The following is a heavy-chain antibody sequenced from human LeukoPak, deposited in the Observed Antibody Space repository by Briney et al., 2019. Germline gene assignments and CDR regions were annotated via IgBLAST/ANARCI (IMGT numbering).Heavy chain of an antibody. CDR3: ARDTATVTYYYYMDV. Sequence: HPGGSLRLSCAASGFTFSSYWMSWVRQAPGKGLEWVANIKQDGSEKYYVDSVKGRFTISRDNAKNSLYLQMNSLRAEDTAVYYCARDTATVTYYYYMDVWGKGTTVTISS. V-gene: IGHV3-7*01. J-gene: IGHJ6*03. CDR2: IKQDGSEK. D-gene: IGHD4-17*01. CDR1: GFTFSSYW.